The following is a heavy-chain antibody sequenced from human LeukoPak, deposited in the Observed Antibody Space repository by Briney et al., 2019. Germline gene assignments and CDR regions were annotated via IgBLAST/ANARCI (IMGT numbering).Heavy chain of an antibody. CDR2: IYTSGST. V-gene: IGHV4-61*02. J-gene: IGHJ4*02. D-gene: IGHD1-26*01. CDR3: AKRRRIVGATYDY. CDR1: GGSISSGSYY. Sequence: SQTLSLTCTVSGGSISSGSYYWSWIRQPAGKGLEWIGRIYTSGSTNYNPSLKSRVTISVDTSKNQFSLKLSSVTAANTAVYYCAKRRRIVGATYDYWGQGTLVTVSS.